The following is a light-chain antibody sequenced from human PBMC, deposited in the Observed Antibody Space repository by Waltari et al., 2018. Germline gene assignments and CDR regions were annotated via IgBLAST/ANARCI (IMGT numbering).Light chain of an antibody. Sequence: VLTQSPGTLSLSLGEKATLSCRASQSVGSSYLAWYQQKPGQSPSLLVYGASTRASGSPDRFRGSGSGTGFNRIISGLEPEDCSVYYCQQYGRSPWTFGQGTKVEIK. CDR3: QQYGRSPWT. CDR2: GAS. V-gene: IGKV3-20*01. J-gene: IGKJ1*01. CDR1: QSVGSSY.